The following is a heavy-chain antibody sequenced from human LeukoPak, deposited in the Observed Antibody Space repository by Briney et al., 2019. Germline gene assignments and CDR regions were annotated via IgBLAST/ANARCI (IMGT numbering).Heavy chain of an antibody. CDR2: VYHTKTT. V-gene: IGHV4-30-2*01. CDR3: ARALGYYGSGTPYFDS. CDR1: GGSINTGDYS. Sequence: MSSQTLSLTCAVSGGSINTGDYSWSWIRLPPGKGLEWIGYVYHTKTTYYNPSLKSRVTISVDMSKNQLSLKLTSVTAADSAMYYCARALGYYGSGTPYFDSWGQGTLVTVSS. D-gene: IGHD3-10*01. J-gene: IGHJ4*02.